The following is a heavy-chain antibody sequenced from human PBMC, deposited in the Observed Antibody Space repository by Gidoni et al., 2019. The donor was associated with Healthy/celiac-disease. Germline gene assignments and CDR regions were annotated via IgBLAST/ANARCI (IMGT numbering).Heavy chain of an antibody. Sequence: EVQLVESGGGLVQPGRSLRLSCAASGFTFDDYAMHWVRQGPGKGLEWVSGISWNSGYIGYADSVKGRFTISRDNAKNSLYLQMNSLRAEDTALYYCAKSVSTSYYYYGMDVWGQGTTVSVSS. CDR3: AKSVSTSYYYYGMDV. D-gene: IGHD1-26*01. CDR1: GFTFDDYA. V-gene: IGHV3-9*01. CDR2: ISWNSGYI. J-gene: IGHJ6*02.